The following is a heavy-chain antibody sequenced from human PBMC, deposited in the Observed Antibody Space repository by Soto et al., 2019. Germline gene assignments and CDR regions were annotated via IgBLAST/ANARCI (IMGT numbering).Heavy chain of an antibody. CDR3: ARDRAAAGTGY. J-gene: IGHJ4*02. Sequence: QVQLVQSGAEVKKPGSSVKVSCKASGGTFSSYTISWVRQAPGQGLEWMGRIIPILGIANYAQKFQGRVTITADKSTSTAYMVLSSLRAVYTAVYYCARDRAAAGTGYWGQGTLVTVSS. CDR1: GGTFSSYT. CDR2: IIPILGIA. V-gene: IGHV1-69*08. D-gene: IGHD6-13*01.